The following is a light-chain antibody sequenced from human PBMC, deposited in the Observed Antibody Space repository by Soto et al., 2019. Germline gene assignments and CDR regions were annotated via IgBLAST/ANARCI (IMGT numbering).Light chain of an antibody. CDR2: DTS. Sequence: ETVMTQSPATLSVSPGERATLSCRASQSITNNVAWYQQRPGQAPRLLIYDTSTMATGIPARFSGSGSGTEFTLTISSLQSEDFAVYYCQQYKTWPRTFGQGTKVEI. V-gene: IGKV3-15*01. J-gene: IGKJ1*01. CDR1: QSITNN. CDR3: QQYKTWPRT.